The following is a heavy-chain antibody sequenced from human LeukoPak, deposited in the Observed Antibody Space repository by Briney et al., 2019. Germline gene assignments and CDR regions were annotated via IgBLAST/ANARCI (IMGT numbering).Heavy chain of an antibody. CDR3: ARGGGGYSYVYNWFDP. CDR1: GGSISSSSYY. Sequence: PSETLSLTCTVSGGSISSSSYYWGWIRQPPGKGLEWIGSIYYSGSTYYNPSLKSRVTISVDTSKNQFPLKLSSVTAADTAVYYCARGGGGYSYVYNWFDPWGQGTLVTVSS. D-gene: IGHD5-18*01. CDR2: IYYSGST. J-gene: IGHJ5*02. V-gene: IGHV4-39*06.